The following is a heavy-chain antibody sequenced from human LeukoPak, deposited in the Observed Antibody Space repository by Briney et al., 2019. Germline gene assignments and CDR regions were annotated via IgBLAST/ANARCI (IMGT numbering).Heavy chain of an antibody. D-gene: IGHD6-13*01. J-gene: IGHJ6*03. CDR3: ARQLDKDYYYYMDV. V-gene: IGHV3-21*04. Sequence: GGSLRLSCAASGFTFSSYTMNWVRQAPGKRLEWVSSISSSSIYIYYADSVKGRFTISRDNSKNTLYLQMNSLRAEDTAVYYCARQLDKDYYYYMDVWGKGTTVTISS. CDR2: ISSSSIYI. CDR1: GFTFSSYT.